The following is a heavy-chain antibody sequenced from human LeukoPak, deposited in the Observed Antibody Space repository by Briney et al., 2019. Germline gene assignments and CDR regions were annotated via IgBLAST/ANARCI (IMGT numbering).Heavy chain of an antibody. Sequence: PGGSLRLSCAASGFTFNIYEFNWVRQAPGKGLEWLSYIDGSGNSIYYADSVKGRFTISRDNAKSPLYLQMSSLRADDTAVYYCARECLTCGGDSYDYWGQGALVTVSS. CDR3: ARECLTCGGDSYDY. CDR1: GFTFNIYE. V-gene: IGHV3-48*03. J-gene: IGHJ4*02. D-gene: IGHD2-21*01. CDR2: IDGSGNSI.